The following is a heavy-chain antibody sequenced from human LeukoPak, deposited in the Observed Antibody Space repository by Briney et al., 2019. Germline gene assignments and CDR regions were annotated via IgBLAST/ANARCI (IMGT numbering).Heavy chain of an antibody. J-gene: IGHJ4*02. CDR3: AKECPYDDY. Sequence: GGPLRLSCAASGFTFDDYGMSWVRQAPGKGLEWVSGINWNGGSTGYADSVKGRFTISRDNSKNTLYLQLNSLRAEDTAVYYCAKECPYDDYWGQGTLVTVSS. V-gene: IGHV3-20*04. CDR2: INWNGGST. D-gene: IGHD3-3*01. CDR1: GFTFDDYG.